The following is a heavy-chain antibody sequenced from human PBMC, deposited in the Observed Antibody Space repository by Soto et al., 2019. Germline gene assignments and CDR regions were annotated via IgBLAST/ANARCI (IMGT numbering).Heavy chain of an antibody. CDR3: ARARGGYIDD. Sequence: SLRLSCAASGFTFSSYAMHWVRQAPGKGLEWVAVISYDGSNKYYADSVKGRFTISRDNSKNTLYLQMNSLRAEDTAVYYCARARGGYIDDWGQGTLVTVSS. CDR1: GFTFSSYA. CDR2: ISYDGSNK. J-gene: IGHJ4*02. V-gene: IGHV3-30-3*01. D-gene: IGHD2-15*01.